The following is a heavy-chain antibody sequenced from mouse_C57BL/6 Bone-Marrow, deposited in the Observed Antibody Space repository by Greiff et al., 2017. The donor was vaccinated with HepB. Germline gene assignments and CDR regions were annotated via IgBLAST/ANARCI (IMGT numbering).Heavy chain of an antibody. V-gene: IGHV1-19*01. CDR2: INPYNGGT. D-gene: IGHD1-1*01. CDR1: GYTFTDYY. Sequence: VHVKQSGPVLVKPGASVKMSCKASGYTFTDYYMNWVKQSHGKSLEWIGVINPYNGGTSYNQKFKGKATLTVDKSSSTAYMELNSLTSEDSAVYYCAREEDYGSSFDYWGQGTTLTVSS. J-gene: IGHJ2*01. CDR3: AREEDYGSSFDY.